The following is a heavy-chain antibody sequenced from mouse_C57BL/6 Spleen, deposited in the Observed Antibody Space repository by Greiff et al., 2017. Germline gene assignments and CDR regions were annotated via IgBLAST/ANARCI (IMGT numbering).Heavy chain of an antibody. CDR3: VRRGDGYYGYYAMDY. V-gene: IGHV10-1*01. CDR1: GFSFNTYA. J-gene: IGHJ4*01. CDR2: IRSKSNNYAT. Sequence: EVQGVESGGGLVQPKGSLKLSCAASGFSFNTYAMNWVRQAPGKGLEWVARIRSKSNNYATYYADSVKDRFTISRDDSESMLYLQMNNLKTEDTAMYYCVRRGDGYYGYYAMDYWGQGTSVTVSS. D-gene: IGHD2-3*01.